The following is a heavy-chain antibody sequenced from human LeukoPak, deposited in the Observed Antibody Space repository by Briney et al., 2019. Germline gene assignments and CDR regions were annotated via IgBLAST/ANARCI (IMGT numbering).Heavy chain of an antibody. CDR3: AKKPATIKFPFDI. CDR2: ISTTGGYT. J-gene: IGHJ4*02. Sequence: GGSLRLSCVGSGFSFSTYEMGWVRQTPGKGLEWVSAISTTGGYTEDADSVKGRFTISRDNAQNTLFLQMHSLTAEDTAVYYCAKKPATIKFPFDIWGQGTLVTVSP. D-gene: IGHD5-24*01. CDR1: GFSFSTYE. V-gene: IGHV3-23*01.